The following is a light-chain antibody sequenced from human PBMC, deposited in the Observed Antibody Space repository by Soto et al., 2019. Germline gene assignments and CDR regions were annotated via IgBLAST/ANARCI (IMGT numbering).Light chain of an antibody. CDR1: SSNIGAGYD. CDR2: ANS. CDR3: QSYDSSLSAVL. Sequence: QSVLTQPPSVSGAPGQRVTVSCTGSSSNIGAGYDVHWYQQLPGTAPKLLVYANSNRPSGVPDRFSGSKSGTSASLAITGLQAEDEADDYCQSYDSSLSAVLFGGGTKVTV. V-gene: IGLV1-40*01. J-gene: IGLJ2*01.